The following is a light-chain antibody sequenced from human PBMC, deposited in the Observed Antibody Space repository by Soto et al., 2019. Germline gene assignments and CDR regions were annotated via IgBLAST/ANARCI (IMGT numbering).Light chain of an antibody. J-gene: IGKJ1*01. CDR2: DAS. CDR3: QHRFNWPWT. Sequence: ETVLRQSPGALCLTTRDRATLSCMASQSVMRYLAWYQQKPRQAPRLLIYDASNRATGIPARFSGSGSGTDFILIISYLEPEDFAVYYCQHRFNWPWTFGQGTKV. V-gene: IGKV3-11*01. CDR1: QSVMRY.